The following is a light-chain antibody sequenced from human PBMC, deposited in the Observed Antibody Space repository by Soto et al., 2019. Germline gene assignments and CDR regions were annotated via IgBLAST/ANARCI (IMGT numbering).Light chain of an antibody. CDR1: SSNIGNNY. CDR3: STWDSSMRAGV. J-gene: IGLJ3*02. V-gene: IGLV1-51*01. CDR2: DND. Sequence: QSVLTQPPSVSGAPGQNVTISFSGNSSNIGNNYVSWYQHLPRTTPKLLIYDNDKRPSVIADRFSGVKSCTSATLGINGLQTGDEEDYYCSTWDSSMRAGVFGGGTKVTVL.